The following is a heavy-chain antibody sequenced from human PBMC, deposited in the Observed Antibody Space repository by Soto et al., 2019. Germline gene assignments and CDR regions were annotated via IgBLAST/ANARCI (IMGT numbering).Heavy chain of an antibody. Sequence: GSSVNVSCKASGYTFTNYDINWVRQATGQGLELIGWMNPNSGTTGYAQKFQGRVTLTRDTSISTAYMELTSLTSEDAAVYYCARSAGTLGHYYDYYMAVWGKGTTVTVSS. D-gene: IGHD6-13*01. CDR1: GYTFTNYD. V-gene: IGHV1-8*01. CDR3: ARSAGTLGHYYDYYMAV. J-gene: IGHJ6*03. CDR2: MNPNSGTT.